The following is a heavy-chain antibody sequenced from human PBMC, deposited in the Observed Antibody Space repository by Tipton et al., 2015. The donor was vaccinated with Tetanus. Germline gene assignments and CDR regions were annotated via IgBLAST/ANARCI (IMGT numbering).Heavy chain of an antibody. D-gene: IGHD6-6*01. J-gene: IGHJ4*02. CDR3: ARLHLRTFASSSGY. Sequence: QLVQSGAEVKKPGESLKISCQGSGYNFDTYWIAWVRQMPGKGLEWMGIIYPGDSDTRYSPSFQGRVTMSADKAINTAYLQWSSLKASDTAMYYCARLHLRTFASSSGYWGQGTLVTVSS. V-gene: IGHV5-51*01. CDR1: GYNFDTYW. CDR2: IYPGDSDT.